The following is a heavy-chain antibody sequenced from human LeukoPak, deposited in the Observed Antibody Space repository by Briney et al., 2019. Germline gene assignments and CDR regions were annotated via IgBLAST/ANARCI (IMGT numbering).Heavy chain of an antibody. CDR2: IYPNNGAT. V-gene: IGHV1-2*02. J-gene: IGHJ4*02. D-gene: IGHD3-10*01. Sequence: VASVKVSCKASGYTFSGTGWYLYWLRQAPGQGLECMGWIYPNNGATAYAQKFQGRVAMTRGTSITTAYMELSRLRPDDTAVYYCARDGPAQMVDFDYWGQGTLVTVSS. CDR1: GYTFSGTGWY. CDR3: ARDGPAQMVDFDY.